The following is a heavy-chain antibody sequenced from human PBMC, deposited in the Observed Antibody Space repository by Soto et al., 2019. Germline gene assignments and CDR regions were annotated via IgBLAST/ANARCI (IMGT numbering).Heavy chain of an antibody. CDR2: VIPSFPAP. Sequence: QVQLVQSGAEVKKPGSSVTVSCKASGRTFGKSAISWVRQAPGQGLEWMGGVIPSFPAPDYAQKSQGRVTITADESTSTAYMELTSLRSEDTAVYYCARDKDRIPLGGNYYYAIDVWGQGTKVTVSS. V-gene: IGHV1-69*12. J-gene: IGHJ6*02. CDR3: ARDKDRIPLGGNYYYAIDV. CDR1: GRTFGKSA. D-gene: IGHD5-18*01.